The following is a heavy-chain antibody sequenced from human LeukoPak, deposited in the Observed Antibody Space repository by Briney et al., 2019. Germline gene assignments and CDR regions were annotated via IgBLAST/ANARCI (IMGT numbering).Heavy chain of an antibody. CDR3: AREDSSGMDV. CDR1: GYIFTRYY. Sequence: ASVKVSCKASGYIFTRYYMHWVRQAPGQRLEWMGWINPNSGGTNYAQKFQGWVTMTRDTSISTAYMELSRLRSDDTAVYYCAREDSSGMDVWGKGTTVTVSS. V-gene: IGHV1-2*04. J-gene: IGHJ6*04. CDR2: INPNSGGT. D-gene: IGHD3-22*01.